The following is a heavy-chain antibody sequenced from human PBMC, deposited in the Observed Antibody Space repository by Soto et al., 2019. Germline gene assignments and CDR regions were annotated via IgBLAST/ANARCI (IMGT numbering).Heavy chain of an antibody. Sequence: GASVKVSCKASGYTFFTYGITWVRQAPGQGLEWMGWISTYDGNTDYAQKLQGRVTMTTDTSTRTAYMELRSLRSDDTAVYYCARKSSSSSWFDPWGQGTLGTVSS. J-gene: IGHJ5*02. CDR1: GYTFFTYG. D-gene: IGHD6-6*01. V-gene: IGHV1-18*01. CDR2: ISTYDGNT. CDR3: ARKSSSSSWFDP.